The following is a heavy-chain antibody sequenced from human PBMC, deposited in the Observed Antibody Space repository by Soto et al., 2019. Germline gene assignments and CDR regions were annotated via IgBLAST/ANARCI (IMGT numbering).Heavy chain of an antibody. V-gene: IGHV3-74*01. CDR2: INGDGSTT. Sequence: EVQLVESGGGLVQPGGSLRLSCAASGFTFSAYWMHWVRQAPGKGLVWVSRINGDGSTTDYADSVKGRFTISRDSAKNTGYLEMNSLRGDDTAVYYCVRGYYSGWYIWGQGTLVTLSP. J-gene: IGHJ4*02. D-gene: IGHD6-19*01. CDR3: VRGYYSGWYI. CDR1: GFTFSAYW.